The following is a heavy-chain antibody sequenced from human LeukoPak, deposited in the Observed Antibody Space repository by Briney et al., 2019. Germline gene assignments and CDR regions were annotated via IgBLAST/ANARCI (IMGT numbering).Heavy chain of an antibody. V-gene: IGHV3-7*05. CDR3: ARGYYPPEY. J-gene: IGHJ4*02. D-gene: IGHD1-26*01. CDR2: IKQDGTEK. Sequence: GGSLRLSCAASGFTFSTYWMNCVRQAPGKGLEWVANIKQDGTEKYYVDSVKGRFTIPRDNANNSLYLQMNSLRAEDTAVYYCARGYYPPEYWGPGTLVTVSS. CDR1: GFTFSTYW.